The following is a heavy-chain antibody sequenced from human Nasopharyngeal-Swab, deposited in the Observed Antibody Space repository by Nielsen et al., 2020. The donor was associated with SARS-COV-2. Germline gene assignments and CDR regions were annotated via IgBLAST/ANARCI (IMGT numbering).Heavy chain of an antibody. Sequence: GESLKISCAASGFTFSGYAMSWVRQAPGKGLEWVSAISGSGGSTYYADSVKGRFTISRDNSKNTLYLQMNSLRAEDTAVYYCAKDRRRWLQFFYYYYGMDVWGQGTTVTVSS. CDR2: ISGSGGST. J-gene: IGHJ6*02. CDR1: GFTFSGYA. V-gene: IGHV3-23*01. CDR3: AKDRRRWLQFFYYYYGMDV. D-gene: IGHD5-24*01.